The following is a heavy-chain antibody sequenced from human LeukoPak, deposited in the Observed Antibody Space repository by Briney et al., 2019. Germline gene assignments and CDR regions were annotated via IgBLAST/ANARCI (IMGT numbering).Heavy chain of an antibody. CDR2: IYYSGST. D-gene: IGHD4-17*01. CDR1: GGSFSGYY. Sequence: PSETLSLTCAVYGGSFSGYYWNWIRQPPGKGLEWIGYIYYSGSTNYNPSLKSRVTISVDTSKNQFSLKLSSVTAADTAVYYCARSMTTVNAFDIWGQGTMVTVSS. J-gene: IGHJ3*02. V-gene: IGHV4-59*01. CDR3: ARSMTTVNAFDI.